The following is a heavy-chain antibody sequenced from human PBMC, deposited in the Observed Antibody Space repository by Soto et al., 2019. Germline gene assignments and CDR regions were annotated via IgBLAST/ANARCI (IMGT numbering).Heavy chain of an antibody. CDR2: LYGSGGGI. Sequence: GGSLRLSCAASGFTFSSYAMIWIRQVPGKGLEWVPGLYGSGGGIHYADSVKGRFTISRDNSAYSVYLQMNDLRVEDSAVYYCAKDAVSLDGVWLAHDWGQGTVVTVSS. CDR1: GFTFSSYA. J-gene: IGHJ4*02. D-gene: IGHD5-12*01. V-gene: IGHV3-23*01. CDR3: AKDAVSLDGVWLAHD.